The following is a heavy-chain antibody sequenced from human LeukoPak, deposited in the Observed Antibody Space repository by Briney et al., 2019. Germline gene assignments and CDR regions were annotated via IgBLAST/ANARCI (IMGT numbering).Heavy chain of an antibody. CDR3: TTATSGGSGWDY. CDR1: GYSFTNYW. CDR2: IYPGDSRT. V-gene: IGHV5-51*01. J-gene: IGHJ4*02. D-gene: IGHD6-19*01. Sequence: GEPLKISCQGSGYSFTNYWIGWVRPMPGKGLEWMGFIYPGDSRTRYSPPFQGQVTISVDKSISTAYLQWSSLKASDTAMYYCTTATSGGSGWDYWGQGTLVTVSS.